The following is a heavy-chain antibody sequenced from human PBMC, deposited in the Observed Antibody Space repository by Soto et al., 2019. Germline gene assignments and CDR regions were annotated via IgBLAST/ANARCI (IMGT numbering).Heavy chain of an antibody. V-gene: IGHV1-8*01. Sequence: QVQLVQSGAEVKKPGATVKVSCKASGYTFTSYDINWVRQATGQGLGWMGWMNPNSGNTGYAQKFQGRVTMTRNTSISTAYMELSSLGSEVTAVYYCAREKTSYGMDVWGQGTTVTVSS. CDR3: AREKTSYGMDV. CDR1: GYTFTSYD. J-gene: IGHJ6*02. CDR2: MNPNSGNT.